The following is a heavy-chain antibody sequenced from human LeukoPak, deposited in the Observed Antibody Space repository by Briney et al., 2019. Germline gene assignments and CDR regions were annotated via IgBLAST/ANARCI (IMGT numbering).Heavy chain of an antibody. CDR3: ARSSGWFWRDTFDY. V-gene: IGHV4-34*01. Sequence: SETLSLTCAVYGGSFSGYYWSWIRQPPGKGLEWIGEINHSGSTNYNPSLKSRVTISVDTSKNQFSLKLSSVTAADTAVYYCARSSGWFWRDTFDYWGQGTLVTVSS. CDR1: GGSFSGYY. CDR2: INHSGST. J-gene: IGHJ4*02. D-gene: IGHD6-19*01.